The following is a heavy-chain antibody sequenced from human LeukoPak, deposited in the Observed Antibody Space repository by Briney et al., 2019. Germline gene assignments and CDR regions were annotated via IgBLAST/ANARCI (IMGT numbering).Heavy chain of an antibody. CDR3: ARSPGPKAVAGRGRLYYYYGMDV. Sequence: SETLSLTCTVSGGSISSSNYYWGWIRQPPGKGLEWIGSIYYSGSTYYNPSLKSRVTISVDTSKNQFSLSLSSVTAADTAVYFCARSPGPKAVAGRGRLYYYYGMDVWGQGTTVTVSS. V-gene: IGHV4-39*07. J-gene: IGHJ6*02. D-gene: IGHD6-19*01. CDR1: GGSISSSNYY. CDR2: IYYSGST.